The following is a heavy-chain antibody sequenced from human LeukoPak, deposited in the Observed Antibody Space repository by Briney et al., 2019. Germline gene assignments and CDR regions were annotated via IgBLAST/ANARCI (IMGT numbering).Heavy chain of an antibody. D-gene: IGHD5-24*01. J-gene: IGHJ4*02. CDR2: IWYDGSNK. Sequence: GRSLRLSCAASGFTFSSYGMHWVRQAPGKGLEWVAVIWYDGSNKYYADSVKGRFTIPRDNSKNTLYLQMNSLRAEDTAVYYCARENGYNFFDYWGQGTLVTVSS. V-gene: IGHV3-33*01. CDR3: ARENGYNFFDY. CDR1: GFTFSSYG.